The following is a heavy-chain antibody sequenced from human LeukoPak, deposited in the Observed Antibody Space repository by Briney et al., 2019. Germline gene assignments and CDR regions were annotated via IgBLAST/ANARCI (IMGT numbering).Heavy chain of an antibody. CDR1: GDSVSRSDSY. J-gene: IGHJ1*01. CDR2: IYYSGRT. CDR3: ARRRYYDGSGYLX. V-gene: IGHV4-39*01. Sequence: PSETLSLTCSVSGDSVSRSDSYWDWIRQPPGKGLEWIGTIYYSGRTYYSPSLKSRVTMSVDPSNNQFSLNLRSVTAADTALYYCARRRYYDGSGYLXXGQGXLLSV. D-gene: IGHD3-22*01.